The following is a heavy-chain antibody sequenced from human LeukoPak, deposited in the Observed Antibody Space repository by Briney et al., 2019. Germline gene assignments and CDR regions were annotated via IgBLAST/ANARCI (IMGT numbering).Heavy chain of an antibody. D-gene: IGHD1-7*01. CDR2: TRYDGNNR. CDR1: GFAFSSND. Sequence: PGGSLRLSCATSGFAFSSNDIHWVRQAPGKGLEWVAYTRYDGNNRNYADSVKGRFTISRDNSKNTVYLQVRSLRAEDTAVYYCASSTGRTTNFDYWGRGTLVTVSS. CDR3: ASSTGRTTNFDY. V-gene: IGHV3-30*02. J-gene: IGHJ4*02.